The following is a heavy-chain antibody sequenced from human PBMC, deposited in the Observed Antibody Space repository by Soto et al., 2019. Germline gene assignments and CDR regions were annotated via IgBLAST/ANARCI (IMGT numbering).Heavy chain of an antibody. CDR2: ISAYNVKT. CDR1: GYTFTSYG. V-gene: IGHV1-18*01. CDR3: ARGGYGDY. D-gene: IGHD1-1*01. J-gene: IGHJ4*02. Sequence: QVHLVQSGAEVKKPGASVKVSCKASGYTFTSYGITWGRQAPGTGLEWMGWISAYNVKTAYAQKLQGRGIVTRDTSTRTAYMELKSLRSDDTAVYYCARGGYGDYWGQGAVVTVSS.